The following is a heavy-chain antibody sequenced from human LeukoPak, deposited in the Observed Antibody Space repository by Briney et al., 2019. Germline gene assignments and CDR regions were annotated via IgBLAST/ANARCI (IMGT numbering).Heavy chain of an antibody. CDR3: ARGPALVRGVITASGGDY. CDR1: GYTFTTYN. CDR2: MNPSTGNT. D-gene: IGHD3-10*01. J-gene: IGHJ4*02. V-gene: IGHV1-8*01. Sequence: APVKVSCTASGYTFTTYNINWVRQATGQGLEWMGWMNPSTGNTGYAQRFQGRVTMTRNTSIGTAYMELSSLTSDDTAVYYCARGPALVRGVITASGGDYWGQGVLVTVSS.